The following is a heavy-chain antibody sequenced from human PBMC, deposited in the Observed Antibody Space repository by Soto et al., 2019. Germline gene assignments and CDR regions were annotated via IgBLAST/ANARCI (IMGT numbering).Heavy chain of an antibody. CDR1: GFTFSSYS. CDR2: ISSSSSYI. V-gene: IGHV3-21*01. D-gene: IGHD4-4*01. Sequence: PGGSLRLSCAASGFTFSSYSMNWVRQAPGKGLEWVSSISSSSSYIYYADSVKGRFTISRDNAKNSLYLQMNSLRAEDTAVYYCARGSNPGGGFDYWGQGTLVTVSS. J-gene: IGHJ4*02. CDR3: ARGSNPGGGFDY.